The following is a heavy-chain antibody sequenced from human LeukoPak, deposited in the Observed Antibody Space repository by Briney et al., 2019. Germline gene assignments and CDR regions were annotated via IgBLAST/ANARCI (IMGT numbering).Heavy chain of an antibody. CDR1: GGTFSSYA. CDR2: IIPIFGTA. Sequence: SVKVSCKASGGTFSSYAISWGRQAPGQGLEWMGGIIPIFGTANYAQKFQGRVTITADESTSTAYMELSSLRSEDTAVYYCARGRIVVDAFDIWGQGTMVTVSS. V-gene: IGHV1-69*01. D-gene: IGHD2-15*01. CDR3: ARGRIVVDAFDI. J-gene: IGHJ3*02.